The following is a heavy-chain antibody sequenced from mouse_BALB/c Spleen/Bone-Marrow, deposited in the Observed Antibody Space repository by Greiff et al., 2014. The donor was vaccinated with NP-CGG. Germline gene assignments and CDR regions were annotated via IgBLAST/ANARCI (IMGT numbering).Heavy chain of an antibody. CDR3: ARWEYYAMDY. Sequence: VQLQQPGAELVKPEASVKLSCTASGFNIKDTYMHWVKQRPEQGLEWIGRIDPANGNTKYDPKFQGKATITADTSSNTAYLQLSSLTSEDTAVYYCARWEYYAMDYWGQGTSVTVSS. J-gene: IGHJ4*01. CDR1: GFNIKDTY. V-gene: IGHV14-3*02. D-gene: IGHD4-1*01. CDR2: IDPANGNT.